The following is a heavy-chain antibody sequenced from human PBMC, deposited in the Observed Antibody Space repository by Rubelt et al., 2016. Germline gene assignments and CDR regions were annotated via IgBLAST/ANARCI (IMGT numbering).Heavy chain of an antibody. CDR3: TTKTAMVSDYDY. D-gene: IGHD5-18*01. CDR2: IISKTAGGAT. J-gene: IGHJ4*02. V-gene: IGHV3-15*07. Sequence: WVGRIISKTAGGATDYAAPVKDRFTMSRDDSKNTLYLQMNSLKTEDTAVYYCTTKTAMVSDYDYWGQGTLITVSS.